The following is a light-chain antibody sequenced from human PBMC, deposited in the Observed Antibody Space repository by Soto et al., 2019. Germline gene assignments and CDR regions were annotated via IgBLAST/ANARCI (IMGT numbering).Light chain of an antibody. CDR2: EVS. V-gene: IGLV2-14*01. CDR3: SSYAGSNTFV. CDR1: SSDVGGYNY. J-gene: IGLJ1*01. Sequence: QSVLTQPASVSGSPGQSITISCTGTSSDVGGYNYVSWYQQHPGKAPKLMIYEVSNRPSGVSNRFSGSKSGNTASLTISGLQAEDEADYYCSSYAGSNTFVFGPGTKVTIL.